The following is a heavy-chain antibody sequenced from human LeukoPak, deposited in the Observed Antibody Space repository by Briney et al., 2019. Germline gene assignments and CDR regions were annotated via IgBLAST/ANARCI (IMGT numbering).Heavy chain of an antibody. CDR2: MNPNSGNT. J-gene: IGHJ3*02. V-gene: IGHV1-8*01. CDR3: ASARTYCGGDCYSGDAFDI. Sequence: ASVKVSCKASGYTFTSYDINWVRQATGQGLEWMGWMNPNSGNTGYAQKFQGRVTMTRNTSTSTAYMELSSLRSEDTAVYYCASARTYCGGDCYSGDAFDIWGQGTMVTVSS. D-gene: IGHD2-21*02. CDR1: GYTFTSYD.